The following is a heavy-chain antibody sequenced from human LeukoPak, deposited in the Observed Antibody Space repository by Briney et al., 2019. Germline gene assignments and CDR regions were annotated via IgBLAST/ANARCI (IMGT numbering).Heavy chain of an antibody. CDR3: ARASRYDGGGYGLDV. D-gene: IGHD3-22*01. Sequence: GGSLRLSCAASAFTFSSYEMNWVRQAPGKGLEWVSYISSSAHTVYYADSVKGRFTISRDNAKNSLYLQMNSLRAEDTALYYCARASRYDGGGYGLDVWGQGTTVTVSS. J-gene: IGHJ6*02. CDR2: ISSSAHTV. V-gene: IGHV3-48*03. CDR1: AFTFSSYE.